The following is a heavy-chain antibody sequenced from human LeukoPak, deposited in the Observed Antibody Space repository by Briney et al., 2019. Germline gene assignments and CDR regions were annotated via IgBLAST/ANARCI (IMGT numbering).Heavy chain of an antibody. CDR2: IRYDGSNK. J-gene: IGHJ4*02. V-gene: IGHV3-33*08. D-gene: IGHD5-18*01. CDR3: ARDTAMVSYFDY. Sequence: PGRSLRLSCAASGFTFSSFGMHWVRQAPGKGLEWVAFIRYDGSNKYYADSVKGRFTISRDNSKNTLYLQMNSLRAEDTAVYYCARDTAMVSYFDYWGQGTLVTVSS. CDR1: GFTFSSFG.